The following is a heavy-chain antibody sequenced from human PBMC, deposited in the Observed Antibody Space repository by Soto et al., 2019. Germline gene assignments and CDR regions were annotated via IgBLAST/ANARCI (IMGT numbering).Heavy chain of an antibody. CDR1: GGTFSSYA. CDR3: ARVGGETGALYYFDY. CDR2: IIPIFGTA. D-gene: IGHD1-1*01. J-gene: IGHJ4*02. Sequence: QVQLVQSGAEVKKPGSSVKVSFKASGGTFSSYAISWVRQAPGQGLEWMGGIIPIFGTANYAQKFQGRVTITADEWPSTAYMELSSLRSEDTAVYYCARVGGETGALYYFDYYSQGTLVTVSS. V-gene: IGHV1-69*01.